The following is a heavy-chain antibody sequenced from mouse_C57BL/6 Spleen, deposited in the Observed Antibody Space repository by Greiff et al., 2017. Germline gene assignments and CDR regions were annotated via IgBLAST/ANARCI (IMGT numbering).Heavy chain of an antibody. Sequence: VQLKESGPGLVKPSQSLSLTCSVTGYSITSGYYWNWIRQFPGNKLEWMGYISYDGSNNYNPSLKNRISITRDTSKNQFFLKLNSLTTEDTATYYCARDYYGSMGYWGQGTTLTVSS. CDR2: ISYDGSN. CDR1: GYSITSGYY. V-gene: IGHV3-6*01. D-gene: IGHD1-1*01. CDR3: ARDYYGSMGY. J-gene: IGHJ2*01.